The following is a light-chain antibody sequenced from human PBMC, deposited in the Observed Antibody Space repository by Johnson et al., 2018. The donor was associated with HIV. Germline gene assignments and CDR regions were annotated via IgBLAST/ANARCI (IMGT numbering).Light chain of an antibody. CDR3: GTWDSSLSASYV. J-gene: IGLJ1*01. Sequence: QPVLTQPPSVSAAPGQKVTISCSGSNSNIGNNYVSWYQQVPGTAPKLLIYDNNKRPSGIPDRFSGSKSGTSATLGITGLQTGDEADYYCGTWDSSLSASYVFGTGTKVTVL. CDR2: DNN. V-gene: IGLV1-51*01. CDR1: NSNIGNNY.